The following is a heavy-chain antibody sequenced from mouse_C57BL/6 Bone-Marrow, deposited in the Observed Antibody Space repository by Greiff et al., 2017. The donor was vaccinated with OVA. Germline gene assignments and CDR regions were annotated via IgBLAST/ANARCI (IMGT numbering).Heavy chain of an antibody. D-gene: IGHD2-5*01. J-gene: IGHJ3*01. CDR2: ISSGGDYI. V-gene: IGHV5-9-1*02. CDR3: TREGGGYSKGDWFAY. Sequence: EVQLMESGEGLVKPGGSLKLSCAASGFTFSSYAMSWVRQTPEKRLEWVAYISSGGDYIYYADTVKGRFTFSRDNARNTLYLQLSSLKSEDTAMYYWTREGGGYSKGDWFAYWGQGTRVTVSA. CDR1: GFTFSSYA.